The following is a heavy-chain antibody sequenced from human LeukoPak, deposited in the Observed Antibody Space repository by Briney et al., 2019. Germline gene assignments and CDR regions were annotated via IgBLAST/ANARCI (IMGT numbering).Heavy chain of an antibody. Sequence: GGSLRLSCTASGFIIGNYGMSWVRQAPGKGPEWVSSISVSGDTTYYSVSVRGRFSSSRDNSNNMLYLQMNSLRAEDTAVYFCARHFAMDVWGQGTTVSVSS. CDR3: ARHFAMDV. J-gene: IGHJ6*02. CDR2: ISVSGDTT. V-gene: IGHV3-23*01. CDR1: GFIIGNYG.